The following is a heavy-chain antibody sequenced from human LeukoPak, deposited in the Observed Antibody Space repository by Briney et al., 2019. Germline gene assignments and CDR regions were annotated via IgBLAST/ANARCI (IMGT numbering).Heavy chain of an antibody. Sequence: GGSLRLSCAASGFTFSSYGMHWVRQAPGKGLEWVAVIWYDGSNKYYADSVKGRFTISRDNSKNTLYLQMNSLRAEDTAVYYCAGIAAAGTIDYWGQGTLVTVSS. CDR1: GFTFSSYG. CDR3: AGIAAAGTIDY. V-gene: IGHV3-33*01. J-gene: IGHJ4*02. CDR2: IWYDGSNK. D-gene: IGHD6-13*01.